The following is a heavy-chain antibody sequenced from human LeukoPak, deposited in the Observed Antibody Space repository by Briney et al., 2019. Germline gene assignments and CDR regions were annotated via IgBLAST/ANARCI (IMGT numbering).Heavy chain of an antibody. D-gene: IGHD3-16*02. V-gene: IGHV3-21*01. CDR2: ISSSSSYI. Sequence: GGSLRLSCAASGFTFSSYSMNWVRQAPGKGLEWVSSISSSSSYIYYADLVKGRFTISRDNAKNSLYLQMNSLRAEDTAVYYCAREVDIYDYVWGSYRYVTGGMDVWGKGTTVTVSS. CDR3: AREVDIYDYVWGSYRYVTGGMDV. J-gene: IGHJ6*04. CDR1: GFTFSSYS.